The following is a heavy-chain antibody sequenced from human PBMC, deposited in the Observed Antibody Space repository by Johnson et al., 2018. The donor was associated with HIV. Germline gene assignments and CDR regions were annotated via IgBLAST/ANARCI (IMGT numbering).Heavy chain of an antibody. V-gene: IGHV3-7*01. Sequence: VQLVESGGGLVQPGESLRLSCVVSGFTFSNYWMTWVRQAPGKGLEWVANIKQDGSEKYYVDSVKGRFTISRDNAKNSLYLQMNSLRAEDTAVYYCARVQSLQWELLDGDAFDIWGQGTMVTVSS. D-gene: IGHD1-26*01. J-gene: IGHJ3*02. CDR3: ARVQSLQWELLDGDAFDI. CDR1: GFTFSNYW. CDR2: IKQDGSEK.